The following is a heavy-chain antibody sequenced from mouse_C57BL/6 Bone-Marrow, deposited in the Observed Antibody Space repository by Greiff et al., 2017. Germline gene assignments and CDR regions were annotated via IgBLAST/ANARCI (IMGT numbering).Heavy chain of an antibody. Sequence: QVQLQQPGAELVMPGASVKLSCKASGYTFTSYWMHWVKQRPGQGLEWIGEIDPSDSYTNYNQKFKGKYTLTVDKSSSTAYMQLSSLTSEDSAVYYCAREESITTVVATRYFDVWGTGTTVTVSS. D-gene: IGHD1-1*01. CDR2: IDPSDSYT. V-gene: IGHV1-69*01. J-gene: IGHJ1*03. CDR3: AREESITTVVATRYFDV. CDR1: GYTFTSYW.